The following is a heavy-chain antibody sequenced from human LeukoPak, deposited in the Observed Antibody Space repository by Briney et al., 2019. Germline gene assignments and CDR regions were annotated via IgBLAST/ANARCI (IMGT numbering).Heavy chain of an antibody. Sequence: PGGSLRLSCAASGFTFRSYWMSWVRQAPGKGLEWVANIKQDGSEKYYVDSVKGRFTIARDNAKNSLYLQMNSLRAEDTAVYYCATYITMVRGPKYYFDYWGQGILVTVSS. D-gene: IGHD3-10*01. CDR3: ATYITMVRGPKYYFDY. CDR2: IKQDGSEK. CDR1: GFTFRSYW. V-gene: IGHV3-7*01. J-gene: IGHJ4*02.